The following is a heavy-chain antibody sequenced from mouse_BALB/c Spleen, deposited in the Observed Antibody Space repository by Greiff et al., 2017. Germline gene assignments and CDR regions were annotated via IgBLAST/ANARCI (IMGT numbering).Heavy chain of an antibody. CDR1: GFTFSSYT. J-gene: IGHJ4*01. CDR3: ARHGNYAMDY. V-gene: IGHV5-12-2*01. Sequence: EVQVVESGGGLVQPGGSLKLSCAASGFTFSSYTMSWVRQTPEKRLEWVAYISNGGGSTYYPDTVKGRFTISRDNAKNTLYLQMSSLKSEDTAMYYCARHGNYAMDYWGKGTSVTVSA. CDR2: ISNGGGST. D-gene: IGHD1-1*01.